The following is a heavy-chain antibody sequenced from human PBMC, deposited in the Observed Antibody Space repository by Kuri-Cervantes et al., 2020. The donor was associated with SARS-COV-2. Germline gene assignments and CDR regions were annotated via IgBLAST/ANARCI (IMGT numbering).Heavy chain of an antibody. D-gene: IGHD3-10*01. CDR1: GGSISSSSYY. J-gene: IGHJ4*02. CDR2: IYYSGST. CDR3: ARMGSGSKLFDY. V-gene: IGHV4-39*07. Sequence: GSLRLSCTVSGGSISSSSYYWGWIRQPPGKGLEWIGSIYYSGSTYYNPSLKSRVTISVDTSKNQFSLKLSSVTAADTAVYYCARMGSGSKLFDYWGQGTLVTVSS.